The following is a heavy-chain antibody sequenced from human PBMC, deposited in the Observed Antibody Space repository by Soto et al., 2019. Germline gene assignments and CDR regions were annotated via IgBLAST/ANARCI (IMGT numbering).Heavy chain of an antibody. CDR2: IIPIFGNT. CDR1: GGTLNSYA. Sequence: QVQLVQSGVEVKKPGSSVKVSCKASGGTLNSYAIDWVRQAPGQGLEWMGGIIPIFGNTYYAQRLQGRVTLTAHASTPTAYMELSTLTSEATAVYYCARATVTGSESNFSYYGMDVWGQGTTVIVSS. CDR3: ARATVTGSESNFSYYGMDV. J-gene: IGHJ6*02. D-gene: IGHD1-1*01. V-gene: IGHV1-69*12.